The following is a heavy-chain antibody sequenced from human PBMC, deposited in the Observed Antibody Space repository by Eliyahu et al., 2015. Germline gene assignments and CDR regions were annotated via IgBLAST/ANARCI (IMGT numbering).Heavy chain of an antibody. CDR2: IRNNGGSA. D-gene: IGHD3-3*01. CDR3: AKDEARVNVFGVIVTAFYGLDV. Sequence: YAMTWVRQAPGKGLEWVSSIRNNGGSAYYADSVNGRFTISRDNSKNTLYLQLNSLRGDDTAIYYCAKDEARVNVFGVIVTAFYGLDVWGQGTTVTV. V-gene: IGHV3-23*01. J-gene: IGHJ6*02. CDR1: YA.